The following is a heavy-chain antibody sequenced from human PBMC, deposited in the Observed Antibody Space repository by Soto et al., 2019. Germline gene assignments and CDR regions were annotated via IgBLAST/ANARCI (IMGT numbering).Heavy chain of an antibody. D-gene: IGHD6-13*01. CDR2: ISSNGGST. CDR1: GFTFSSYA. J-gene: IGHJ2*01. CDR3: ARVHSSSFWYFDL. V-gene: IGHV3-64*02. Sequence: GGSLRLSCAASGFTFSSYAMHWVRQAPGKGLEYVSAISSNGGSTYYADSVKGRFTISRDNSKNTLYLQMGSLRAEDMAVYYCARVHSSSFWYFDLWGRGTLVTVSS.